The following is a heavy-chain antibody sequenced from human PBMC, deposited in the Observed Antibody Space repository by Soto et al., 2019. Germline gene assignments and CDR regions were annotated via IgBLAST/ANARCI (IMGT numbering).Heavy chain of an antibody. CDR3: ATMNGYFEY. J-gene: IGHJ4*02. CDR2: ITAAGERT. CDR1: GFRFSSYS. Sequence: PGGSLRLSCADSGFRFSSYSMSWVRKTPGKGLEWVAAITAAGERTYYADSVTGRFTISRDNSKKTHYLQMTSLRAEDTAMYYCATMNGYFEYWGKGT. D-gene: IGHD3-22*01. V-gene: IGHV3-23*01.